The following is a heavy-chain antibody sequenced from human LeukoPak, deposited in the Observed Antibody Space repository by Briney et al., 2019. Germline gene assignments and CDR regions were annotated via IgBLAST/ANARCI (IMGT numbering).Heavy chain of an antibody. J-gene: IGHJ4*02. Sequence: SETLSLTCTVSGGSISSGSYYWSWIRQPAGKGLEWIGRIYTSGSTNYNPSLKSRVTISVDTSKNQFSLKLSSVTAADTAVYYCARAQHFRLYDSSDYYPYWGQGTLVTVSS. CDR1: GGSISSGSYY. V-gene: IGHV4-61*02. CDR2: IYTSGST. CDR3: ARAQHFRLYDSSDYYPY. D-gene: IGHD3-22*01.